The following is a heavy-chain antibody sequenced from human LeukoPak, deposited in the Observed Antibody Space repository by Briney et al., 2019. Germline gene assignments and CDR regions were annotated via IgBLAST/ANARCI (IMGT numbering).Heavy chain of an antibody. CDR1: GFTFDDYA. J-gene: IGHJ4*02. CDR2: ISGSGGST. CDR3: AKSMGSTLFDY. Sequence: GGSLRLSCAASGFTFDDYAMSWVRQAPGKGLEWVSGISGSGGSTYYADSVKGRFTISRDNSKNTLYLQMNSLRAEDTAVYYCAKSMGSTLFDYWGQGTLVTVSS. V-gene: IGHV3-23*01. D-gene: IGHD1-26*01.